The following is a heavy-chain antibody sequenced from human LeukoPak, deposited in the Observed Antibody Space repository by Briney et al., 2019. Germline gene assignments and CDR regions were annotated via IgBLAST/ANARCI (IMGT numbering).Heavy chain of an antibody. V-gene: IGHV4-59*01. CDR1: GGSISSYY. J-gene: IGHJ4*02. Sequence: SETLSLTCTVSGGSISSYYWSWIRQPPGKGLEWIGYIYYSGSTNYNPSLKSRVTISVDTSKNQFSLKLSSVTAADTAVYYCARSHIDYGDYGGIDYWGQGTLVTVSS. D-gene: IGHD4-17*01. CDR3: ARSHIDYGDYGGIDY. CDR2: IYYSGST.